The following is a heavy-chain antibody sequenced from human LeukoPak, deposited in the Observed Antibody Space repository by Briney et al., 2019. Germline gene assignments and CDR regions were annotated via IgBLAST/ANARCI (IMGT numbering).Heavy chain of an antibody. D-gene: IGHD3-10*01. CDR1: GYTFTSYG. CDR2: ISTYNGNT. CDR3: ARGKPVYFYGPGGYLASPFDS. Sequence: GASVKVSCRASGYTFTSYGISWVRQAPGQGLEWMGWISTYNGNTNYAQMLQGRITMTTDTSTSTAYMELRSLRSDDTAVYYCARGKPVYFYGPGGYLASPFDSWGQGTLVTVSS. V-gene: IGHV1-18*01. J-gene: IGHJ4*02.